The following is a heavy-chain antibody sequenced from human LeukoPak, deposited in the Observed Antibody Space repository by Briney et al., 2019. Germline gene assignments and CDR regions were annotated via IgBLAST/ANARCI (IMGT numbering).Heavy chain of an antibody. J-gene: IGHJ4*02. CDR2: IIPIFGTA. D-gene: IGHD3-22*01. Sequence: SVKVSCKASGGTFSSYAISWVRQAPGQGLEWMGGIIPIFGTANYAQKFQGRVTITADESTSTAYMELSSLRSEDTAVYYCARRAATYYYDSSGYFPFDYWGQGTLVTVSS. V-gene: IGHV1-69*01. CDR1: GGTFSSYA. CDR3: ARRAATYYYDSSGYFPFDY.